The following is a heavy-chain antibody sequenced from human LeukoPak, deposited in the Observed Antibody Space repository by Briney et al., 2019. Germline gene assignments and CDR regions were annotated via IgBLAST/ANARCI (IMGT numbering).Heavy chain of an antibody. J-gene: IGHJ4*02. CDR3: ARVGLVSSSWYYDY. V-gene: IGHV1-2*02. CDR1: GYTFTGYY. D-gene: IGHD6-13*01. Sequence: ASVTVSCKASGYTFTGYYMHWVRQAPGQGLEWMGWINPNSGGTNYAQKFQGRVTMTRDTSISTAYMELSRLRSDDTAVYYCARVGLVSSSWYYDYWGQGTLVTVSS. CDR2: INPNSGGT.